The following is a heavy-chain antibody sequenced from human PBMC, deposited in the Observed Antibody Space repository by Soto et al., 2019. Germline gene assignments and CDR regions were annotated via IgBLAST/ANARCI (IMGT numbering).Heavy chain of an antibody. CDR3: VKGGMTTVTTWGLDAFDI. Sequence: EVQLLESGGGLVQPGGSLRLSCAASGFTFSNYAMNWVRQAPGKGLEWVSAIVSGSGESTYYADSVKGRFTISRDNSKNTLYLQMNSLRAEDTAVYYCVKGGMTTVTTWGLDAFDIWGQGTMVTVSS. CDR1: GFTFSNYA. J-gene: IGHJ3*02. D-gene: IGHD4-17*01. V-gene: IGHV3-23*01. CDR2: IVSGSGEST.